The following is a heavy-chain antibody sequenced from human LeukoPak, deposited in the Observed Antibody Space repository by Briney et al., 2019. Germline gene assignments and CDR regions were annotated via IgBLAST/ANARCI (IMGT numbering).Heavy chain of an antibody. V-gene: IGHV1-18*01. J-gene: IGHJ5*02. CDR2: ITAYNGNT. D-gene: IGHD6-13*01. Sequence: ASVKVSCKASGYTFTSYGISWVRKAPGQGLEWMGWITAYNGNTNYAQKLQGRVTMTTDTSTSTAYMELRSLRSDDTAVYYCARDRVAAVNWFDPWGQGTLVTVSS. CDR1: GYTFTSYG. CDR3: ARDRVAAVNWFDP.